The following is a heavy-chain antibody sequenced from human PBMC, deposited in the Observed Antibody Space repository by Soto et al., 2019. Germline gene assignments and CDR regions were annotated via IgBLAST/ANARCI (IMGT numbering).Heavy chain of an antibody. Sequence: EVQLVESGGGLVKPGGSLRLSCAASGFTFSSYSMNWVRQAPGKGLEWLSSITSSSSYIYYADSVKGRFTVSRANARNSLYLQMNSLRAEDTAVYYCARVKEAVDAFDIWGQGTMVTVSS. CDR2: ITSSSSYI. CDR3: ARVKEAVDAFDI. CDR1: GFTFSSYS. D-gene: IGHD6-25*01. J-gene: IGHJ3*02. V-gene: IGHV3-21*02.